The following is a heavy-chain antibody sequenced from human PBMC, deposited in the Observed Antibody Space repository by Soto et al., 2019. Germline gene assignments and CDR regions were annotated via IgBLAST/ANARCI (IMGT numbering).Heavy chain of an antibody. CDR1: GFTFDDHA. D-gene: IGHD2-2*01. V-gene: IGHV3-43D*04. CDR2: ITRDGGST. CDR3: AKDGVYSASWYGYCDY. Sequence: GGSLRLSCAASGFTFDDHAMHWVRQAPGKGLEWVSLITRDGGSTYYADSVMGRFTISRDNSKNSLYLQMNSLRTEDTAIYYCAKDGVYSASWYGYCDYWGQGTLVTVSS. J-gene: IGHJ4*02.